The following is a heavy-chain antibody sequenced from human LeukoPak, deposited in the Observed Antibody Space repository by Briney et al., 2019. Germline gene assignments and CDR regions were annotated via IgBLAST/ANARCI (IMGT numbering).Heavy chain of an antibody. CDR2: ISGSGRTT. D-gene: IGHD2-2*01. CDR1: GFTFTTYD. CDR3: AKDRDCSSTSCYVPFDS. Sequence: GGSLRLSCAASGFTFTTYDMTWVRQAPGKGLEWVSGISGSGRTTNYADSVKGRFTISRDNSKTTLFLQMNNLRAEDTAVYYCAKDRDCSSTSCYVPFDSWGQGTLVTVSS. J-gene: IGHJ4*02. V-gene: IGHV3-23*01.